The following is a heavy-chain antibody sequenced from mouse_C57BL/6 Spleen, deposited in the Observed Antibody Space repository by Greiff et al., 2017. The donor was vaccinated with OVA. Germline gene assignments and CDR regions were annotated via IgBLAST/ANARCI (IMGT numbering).Heavy chain of an antibody. Sequence: EVQLQQSGPELVKPGASVKISCKASGYTFTDYYMNWVKQSHGKSLEWIGDINPNNGGTSYNQKFKGKATLTVDKSSSTAYMELRSLTSEDSAVYYCAIGGGRPGCGYWGQGTTLTVSS. J-gene: IGHJ2*01. CDR1: GYTFTDYY. CDR3: AIGGGRPGCGY. CDR2: INPNNGGT. D-gene: IGHD3-3*01. V-gene: IGHV1-26*01.